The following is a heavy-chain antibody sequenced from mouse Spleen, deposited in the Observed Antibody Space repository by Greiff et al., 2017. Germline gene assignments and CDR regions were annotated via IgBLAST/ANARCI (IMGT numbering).Heavy chain of an antibody. CDR1: GYTFTSYW. J-gene: IGHJ4*01. Sequence: VQLQQPGAELVMPGASVKLSCKASGYTFTSYWMHWVKQRPGQGLEWIGEIDPSDSYTNYNQKFKGKATLTVDKSSSTAYMQLSSLTSEDSAVYYCARRGLIYYYSMDYWGQGTSVTVSS. CDR2: IDPSDSYT. D-gene: IGHD3-1*01. V-gene: IGHV1-69*01. CDR3: ARRGLIYYYSMDY.